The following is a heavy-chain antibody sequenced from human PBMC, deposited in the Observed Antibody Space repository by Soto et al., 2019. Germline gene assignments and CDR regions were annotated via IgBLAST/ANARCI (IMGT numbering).Heavy chain of an antibody. CDR2: IYSGGST. D-gene: IGHD3-16*02. Sequence: GGSLRLSCAASGFTVSNNYMNWVRQAPGKGLEWVSVIYSGGSTYYADSVKGRFTISRDDSKNTLYLQMNSLRAEDTAVYYCAKDHYRPFDYWGQGTLVTVSS. CDR1: GFTVSNNY. V-gene: IGHV3-53*01. J-gene: IGHJ4*02. CDR3: AKDHYRPFDY.